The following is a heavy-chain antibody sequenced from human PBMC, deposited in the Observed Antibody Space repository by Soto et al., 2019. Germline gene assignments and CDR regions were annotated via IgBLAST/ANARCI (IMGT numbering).Heavy chain of an antibody. Sequence: GASLKVSCKATGYTFASYQIAWVRQAPGQGLEWMGWISPFNGNTNYAQNLQGRVTMTTDTSTTTAYMELRSLRSDDTAMYYCARENPTVAYDYWGQGTLVTVSS. CDR3: ARENPTVAYDY. J-gene: IGHJ4*02. V-gene: IGHV1-18*01. CDR1: GYTFASYQ. D-gene: IGHD6-19*01. CDR2: ISPFNGNT.